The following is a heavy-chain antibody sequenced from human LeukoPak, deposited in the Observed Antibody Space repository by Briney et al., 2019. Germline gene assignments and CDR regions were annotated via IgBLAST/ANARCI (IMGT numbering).Heavy chain of an antibody. D-gene: IGHD2-21*01. CDR1: GGSISSGGYS. J-gene: IGHJ5*02. V-gene: IGHV4-30-2*01. CDR3: ARVIDDWFDP. CDR2: IYHSGST. Sequence: SQTLSLTCAVSGGSISSGGYSWSWIRQPPGKGLEWIGYIYHSGSTYYNPSLKSQVTISVDRSKNQFSLKLSSVTAADTAVYYCARVIDDWFDPWGQGTLVTVSS.